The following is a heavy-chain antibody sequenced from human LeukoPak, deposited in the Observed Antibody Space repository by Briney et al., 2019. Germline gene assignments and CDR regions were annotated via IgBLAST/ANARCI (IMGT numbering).Heavy chain of an antibody. CDR1: GFTFSSYA. V-gene: IGHV3-23*01. J-gene: IGHJ3*02. CDR2: ISGSGGST. CDR3: AKDYGSFRGFLEWFGAFDI. D-gene: IGHD3-3*01. Sequence: TGGSLRLSCAASGFTFSSYAMSWVRRAPGKGLEWVSAISGSGGSTYYADSVKGRFTISRDNSKNTLYLQMNSLRAEDTAVYYCAKDYGSFRGFLEWFGAFDIWGQGTMVTVSS.